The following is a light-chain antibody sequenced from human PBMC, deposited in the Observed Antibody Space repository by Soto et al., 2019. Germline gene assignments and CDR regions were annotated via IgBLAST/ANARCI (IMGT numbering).Light chain of an antibody. J-gene: IGKJ5*01. V-gene: IGKV1-27*01. CDR3: QKYSSVIT. CDR2: AAS. Sequence: DIQMTQSPSSLSASVGDRVTITCRASQGISNFLAWYQKKPGKVPKLLISAASTLQSGVPSRFSGSGSGTDFTLTITSLQPEDVATYYCQKYSSVITFGQGTRLEI. CDR1: QGISNF.